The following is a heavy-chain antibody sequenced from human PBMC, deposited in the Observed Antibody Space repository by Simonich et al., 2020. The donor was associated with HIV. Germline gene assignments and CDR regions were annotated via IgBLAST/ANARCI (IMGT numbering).Heavy chain of an antibody. CDR2: INHRENT. J-gene: IGHJ3*02. Sequence: QVQLQQWGAGLLKPSETLSFTCAVYGGYFSGYYWRWIPQPPEKGLEWIGEINHRENTSYNPSLKCRFTVSVDTSKNQFSLKLSSVTAADTALYYCARCDYYNIFTTYAFDIWGQGTMVTVSS. CDR3: ARCDYYNIFTTYAFDI. CDR1: GGYFSGYY. V-gene: IGHV4-34*01. D-gene: IGHD3-9*01.